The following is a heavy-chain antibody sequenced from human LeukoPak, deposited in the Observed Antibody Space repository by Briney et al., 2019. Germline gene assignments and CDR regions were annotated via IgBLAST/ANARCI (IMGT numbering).Heavy chain of an antibody. V-gene: IGHV4-59*13. D-gene: IGHD2-2*01. CDR1: GGSISSYY. CDR2: IYYSGST. Sequence: KPSETLSLTCTVSGGSISSYYWSWIRQPPGKGLEWIGYIYYSGSTNYNPSLKSRVTISVDTSKNQFSLKLSSVTAADTAVYYCASGRPADADYWGQRTLVTVSS. CDR3: ASGRPADADY. J-gene: IGHJ4*02.